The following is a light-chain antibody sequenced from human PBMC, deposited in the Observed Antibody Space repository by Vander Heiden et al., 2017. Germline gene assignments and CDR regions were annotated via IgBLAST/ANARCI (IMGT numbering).Light chain of an antibody. CDR2: AAS. CDR1: QSISSY. CDR3: QQSYSTLSAT. J-gene: IGKJ2*01. V-gene: IGKV1-39*01. Sequence: DIQMTQSPSSMSASVRDRVTITCRASQSISSYLHWYQQKPGKAPKLLIYAASSWHSGVPARFRGSGSGTDFTLTISSLQPEDFATYYCQQSYSTLSATFGQGTKLEIK.